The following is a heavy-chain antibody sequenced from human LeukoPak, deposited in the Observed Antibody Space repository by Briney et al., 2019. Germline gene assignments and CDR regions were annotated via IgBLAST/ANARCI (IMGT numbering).Heavy chain of an antibody. D-gene: IGHD6-19*01. CDR1: GYTFTSYY. CDR3: ARRFGSTGWSNWFDP. Sequence: VASVKVSCTASGYTFTSYYMHWVRQAPGQGLEWMGIINPSGGNTSYAQKFQGRVTMTRDTSTSTVYMELSSLRSEDTAVYYCARRFGSTGWSNWFDPWGQGTLVTVSS. V-gene: IGHV1-46*01. CDR2: INPSGGNT. J-gene: IGHJ5*02.